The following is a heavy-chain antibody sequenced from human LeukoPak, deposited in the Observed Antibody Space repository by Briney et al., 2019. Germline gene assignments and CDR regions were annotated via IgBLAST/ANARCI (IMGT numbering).Heavy chain of an antibody. D-gene: IGHD2-2*01. J-gene: IGHJ6*02. CDR2: IYYSGST. Sequence: SETLSLTCTVSGGSISSYYWSWIRQPPGKGLEWIGYIYYSGSTNYNPSLKSRVTISVDTSKNQFSLKLSSVTAADTAVYYCARYPNYYYGMDVWGQGTTVTASS. CDR1: GGSISSYY. CDR3: ARYPNYYYGMDV. V-gene: IGHV4-59*08.